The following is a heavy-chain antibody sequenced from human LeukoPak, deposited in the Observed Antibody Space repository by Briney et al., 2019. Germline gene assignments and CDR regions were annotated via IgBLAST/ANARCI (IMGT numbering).Heavy chain of an antibody. CDR2: LYTSGSM. CDR3: ARDLAGFDY. Sequence: PSETLSLTCTVSGGSISSGSYDWYWIRQPAGKGLEWIGHLYTSGSMSYNPSLKSRVTISVDTSKNQFSLKLSSVTAADTAVYYCARDLAGFDYWGQGTLVTVSS. V-gene: IGHV4-61*09. J-gene: IGHJ4*02. CDR1: GGSISSGSYD.